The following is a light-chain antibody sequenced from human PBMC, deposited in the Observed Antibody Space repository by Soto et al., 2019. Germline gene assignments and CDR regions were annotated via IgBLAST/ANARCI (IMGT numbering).Light chain of an antibody. CDR2: GAS. Sequence: EIVMTQSPATLSVSPGERATLSCRASQSVSSNLAWYQQKPGQAPRLLIYGASTRATGIPARFSGSGSGTEFTLTISSLQSGDFAVYYGQQYNNWPFTFGGGTKVDIK. J-gene: IGKJ4*01. CDR3: QQYNNWPFT. CDR1: QSVSSN. V-gene: IGKV3-15*01.